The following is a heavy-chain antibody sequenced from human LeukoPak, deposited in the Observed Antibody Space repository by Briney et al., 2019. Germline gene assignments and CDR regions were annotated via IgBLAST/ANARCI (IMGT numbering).Heavy chain of an antibody. CDR1: GYIFTGYY. V-gene: IGHV1-2*02. CDR3: ARVHLLDPVEEASSMY. Sequence: GASVNVSCKASGYIFTGYYMHWVRQAPGQGLEWMGWINPNSGDTNYAQKFQGRVTMTRDTSISTAYMELSRLRPDDTAVYYCARVHLLDPVEEASSMYWGQGTLVTVSS. CDR2: INPNSGDT. J-gene: IGHJ4*02. D-gene: IGHD2/OR15-2a*01.